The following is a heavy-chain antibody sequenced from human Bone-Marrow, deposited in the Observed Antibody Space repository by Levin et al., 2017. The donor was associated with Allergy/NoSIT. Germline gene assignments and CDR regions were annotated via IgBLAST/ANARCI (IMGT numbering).Heavy chain of an antibody. J-gene: IGHJ6*03. CDR3: AKEVASYDDYFYYYMDV. D-gene: IGHD5-12*01. V-gene: IGHV3-30*18. CDR2: ISYDGSNQ. CDR1: GFSFNTHG. Sequence: GGSLRLSCVASGFSFNTHGMHWVRQAPGKGPEWVAVISYDGSNQYYGDSVKGRFTISRDNAENTLFLEMNSLRPEDTAVYYCAKEVASYDDYFYYYMDVWGRGTTVTVSS.